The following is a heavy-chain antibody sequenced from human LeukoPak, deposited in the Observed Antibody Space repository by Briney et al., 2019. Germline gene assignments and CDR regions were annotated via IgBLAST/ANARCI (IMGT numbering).Heavy chain of an antibody. J-gene: IGHJ4*02. CDR3: ARSPFGSVAYYFDY. D-gene: IGHD3-10*01. Sequence: GRSLRLSCGASGSIFSSYVLHWVRQAPGKRLEWVALVSLDGSNKYYADSVKGRFTISRDNSKNTLYLQMNSLRAEDTAVYYCARSPFGSVAYYFDYWGQGILVTASS. CDR2: VSLDGSNK. V-gene: IGHV3-30*04. CDR1: GSIFSSYV.